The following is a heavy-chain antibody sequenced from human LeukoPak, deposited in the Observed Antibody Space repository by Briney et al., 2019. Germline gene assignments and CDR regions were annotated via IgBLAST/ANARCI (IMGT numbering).Heavy chain of an antibody. CDR2: FYYSGST. D-gene: IGHD4-11*01. CDR3: VRDHTSNYDYYYYMDV. J-gene: IGHJ6*03. Sequence: PSETLSLTCTVSGGSISNYYWNWIRQPSGKGLEWIGYFYYSGSTNYNPSLKSRVTVSVDTSKNQFSLKLSSVTAADTAVYYCVRDHTSNYDYYYYMDVWGKGTTVTVSS. V-gene: IGHV4-59*12. CDR1: GGSISNYY.